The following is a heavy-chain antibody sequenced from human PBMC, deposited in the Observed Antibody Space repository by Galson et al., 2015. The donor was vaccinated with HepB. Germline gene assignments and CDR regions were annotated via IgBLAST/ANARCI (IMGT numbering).Heavy chain of an antibody. Sequence: SLRLSCAASGFTFGSHAMTWVRQAPGKGLEWVSGISDSGQTIHYSDTVKGRFTLSRDNSNNTLYLHMNSLSAEDTAVYFCAQGEDGRYCGSTSCYTLYSWGQGTRVTVSS. J-gene: IGHJ4*02. D-gene: IGHD2-2*02. CDR1: GFTFGSHA. CDR2: ISDSGQTI. V-gene: IGHV3-23*01. CDR3: AQGEDGRYCGSTSCYTLYS.